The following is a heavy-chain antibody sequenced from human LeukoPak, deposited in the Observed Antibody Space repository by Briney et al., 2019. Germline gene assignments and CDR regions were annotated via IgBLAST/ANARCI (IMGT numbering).Heavy chain of an antibody. D-gene: IGHD4-17*01. CDR3: ASSAGDYGDYVGY. V-gene: IGHV4-59*01. Sequence: PSETLSLTCTVSGGSISSYYGSWIRQPPGKGLEWIGYIYYSGSTNYNPSLKSRVTISVDTSKNQFSLKLSSVTAADTAVYYCASSAGDYGDYVGYWGQGTLVTVSS. CDR2: IYYSGST. CDR1: GGSISSYY. J-gene: IGHJ4*02.